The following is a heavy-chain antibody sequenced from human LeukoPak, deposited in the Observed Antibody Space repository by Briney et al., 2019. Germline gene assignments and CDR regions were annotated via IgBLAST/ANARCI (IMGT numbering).Heavy chain of an antibody. CDR3: ARRAGAYSHPYDY. V-gene: IGHV3-7*03. CDR2: INQDGTEK. Sequence: GGSLRLSCPASGFTFTTYWMSWVRQFPGKGLEWVANINQDGTEKYYVDSVKGRFTISRDNAKNSLYLQMNSLRAEDTAVYYCARRAGAYSHPYDYWGQGTLVTVPS. J-gene: IGHJ4*02. CDR1: GFTFTTYW. D-gene: IGHD4/OR15-4a*01.